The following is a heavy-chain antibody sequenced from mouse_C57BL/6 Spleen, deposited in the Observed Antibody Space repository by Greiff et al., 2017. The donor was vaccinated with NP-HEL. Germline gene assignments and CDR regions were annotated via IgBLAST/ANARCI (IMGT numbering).Heavy chain of an antibody. CDR1: GFNIKDYS. J-gene: IGHJ3*01. CDR3: AREGWLTGTSWFDY. CDR2: IDPEDGET. Sequence: EVKLQESGAELVKPGASVKLSCTASGFNIKDYSMHWVKQRTEQGLEWIGRIDPEDGETKYAPKFKGTATITADTSSNTDDLQLSSLTSEDTAVYDCAREGWLTGTSWFDYWGQGTLVTVSA. V-gene: IGHV14-2*01. D-gene: IGHD4-1*01.